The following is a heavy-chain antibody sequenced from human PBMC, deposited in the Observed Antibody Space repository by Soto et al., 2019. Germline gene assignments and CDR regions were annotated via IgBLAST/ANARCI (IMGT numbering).Heavy chain of an antibody. CDR1: GYTLPELS. V-gene: IGHV1-24*01. CDR2: FDPEDGET. Sequence: ASVQVSCKVSGYTLPELSMHWVRQGPGKGLEWMGGFDPEDGETIYAQKFQGRVTMTEDTSTDTAYMELSSLRSEDTAVYYCATAPITMVRGVIITPKYYFDYWGQGTLVTVSS. CDR3: ATAPITMVRGVIITPKYYFDY. D-gene: IGHD3-10*01. J-gene: IGHJ4*02.